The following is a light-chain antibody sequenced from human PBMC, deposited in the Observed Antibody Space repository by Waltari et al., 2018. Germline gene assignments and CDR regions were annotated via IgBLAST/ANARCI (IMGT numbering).Light chain of an antibody. CDR1: NRDIGGYNF. V-gene: IGLV2-14*03. CDR2: DVS. J-gene: IGLJ2*01. CDR3: SSYANSNTLL. Sequence: QSALSQQPASVSGFPGQSITLSCPGGNRDIGGYNFVAGHQKPPGKVPKLFIYDVSYLPFGVSSRFSGSKSGNTASLTISGLHAEDEADYYCSSYANSNTLLFGGGTKLAVL.